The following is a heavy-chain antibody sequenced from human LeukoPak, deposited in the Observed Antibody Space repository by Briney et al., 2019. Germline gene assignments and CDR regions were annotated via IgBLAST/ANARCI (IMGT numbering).Heavy chain of an antibody. Sequence: SETLSLTCTVSGGSISSGSYYWSWIRQPAGKGLEWIGRIYTSGSTNYNPSLKSRVTISVDTSKNQFSLKLSSVTAADTAAYYCAREGYYYYYMDVWGKGTTVTISS. CDR3: AREGYYYYYMDV. V-gene: IGHV4-61*02. CDR1: GGSISSGSYY. J-gene: IGHJ6*03. CDR2: IYTSGST.